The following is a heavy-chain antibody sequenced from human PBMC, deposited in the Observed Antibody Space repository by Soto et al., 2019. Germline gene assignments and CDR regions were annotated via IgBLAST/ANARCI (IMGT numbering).Heavy chain of an antibody. V-gene: IGHV1-69*06. J-gene: IGHJ6*02. CDR3: ASGMGSVTYDVLTGSIYYYAMDV. D-gene: IGHD3-9*01. Sequence: QVQLLQSGAEVKKPGSSVKVSCKASGGTFSDNALSWVRQAPGQGLEWMGGIIPFFGTPHYAQAFQGRVAITADKSTSTAYMELSSLRSDDTAVYYCASGMGSVTYDVLTGSIYYYAMDVWGQGTTVTVSS. CDR1: GGTFSDNA. CDR2: IIPFFGTP.